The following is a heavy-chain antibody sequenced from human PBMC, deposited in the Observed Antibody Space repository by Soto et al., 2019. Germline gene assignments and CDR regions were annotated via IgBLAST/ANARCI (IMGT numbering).Heavy chain of an antibody. D-gene: IGHD2-2*01. Sequence: EVQLVESGGGLVEPGGSLRLSCAVSGLIFTNAWVNWVRQAPGKGLECVGRIKSRADGGTTDYAAPVKGRFTISRDDSKNTVYLQMNGLKSEDTAVYYCTNLAPPAQGSWGQGTLVTVSS. CDR3: TNLAPPAQGS. V-gene: IGHV3-15*07. CDR1: GLIFTNAW. CDR2: IKSRADGGTT. J-gene: IGHJ5*02.